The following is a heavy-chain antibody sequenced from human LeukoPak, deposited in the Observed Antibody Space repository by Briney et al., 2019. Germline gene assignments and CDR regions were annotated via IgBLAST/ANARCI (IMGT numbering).Heavy chain of an antibody. CDR2: IYHSGST. V-gene: IGHV4-4*02. J-gene: IGHJ6*02. CDR3: ARKHVLLWFGELSRGMDV. CDR1: GGSISSSNW. D-gene: IGHD3-10*01. Sequence: SETLSLTCAVSGGSISSSNWWSWVRQPPGKGLEWIGEIYHSGSTNYNPSLKSRVTISVDTSKNQFSLKLSSVTAADTAVYYCARKHVLLWFGELSRGMDVWGQGTTVTVSS.